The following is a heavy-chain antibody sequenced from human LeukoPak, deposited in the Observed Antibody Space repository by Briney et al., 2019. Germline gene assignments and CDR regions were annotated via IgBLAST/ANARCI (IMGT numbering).Heavy chain of an antibody. Sequence: GGSLRLSCAASGFTFSSYSMNWVRQAPGKGLEWVSSISSSSSYIYYADSVKGRFTISRDNAKNSLYLQMNSLRAEDTAVYYCARASLVAAGTAAFDYCGQGTLVTVSS. CDR1: GFTFSSYS. V-gene: IGHV3-21*01. CDR3: ARASLVAAGTAAFDY. CDR2: ISSSSSYI. D-gene: IGHD6-13*01. J-gene: IGHJ4*02.